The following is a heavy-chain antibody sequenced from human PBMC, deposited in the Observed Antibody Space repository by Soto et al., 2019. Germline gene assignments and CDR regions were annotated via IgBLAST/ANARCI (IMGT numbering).Heavy chain of an antibody. V-gene: IGHV4-59*01. J-gene: IGHJ6*01. CDR1: GGSISSYY. Sequence: PSETLSLTCTVSGGSISSYYWSWIRQPPGKGLEWIGYIYYSGSTNYNPSLKSRVTISVDTSKNQFSLKLSSVTAADTAVYYCERKYSGYDSRKYLLYVWRQGTTVTVSS. CDR3: ERKYSGYDSRKYLLYV. CDR2: IYYSGST. D-gene: IGHD5-12*01.